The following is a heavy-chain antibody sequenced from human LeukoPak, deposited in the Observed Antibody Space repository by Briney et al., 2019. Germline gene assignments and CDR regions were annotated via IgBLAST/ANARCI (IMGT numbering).Heavy chain of an antibody. Sequence: GGSLRLSCTASGFSFSRYSMNWVRQAPGKGLEWVSSISSSRSYIYYADSVKGRFTISRDNAKNSLYLQMNSLRAEDTAVYYCARDNDFWSGYPSFDYWGQGTLVTVSS. CDR2: ISSSRSYI. D-gene: IGHD3-3*01. CDR1: GFSFSRYS. CDR3: ARDNDFWSGYPSFDY. J-gene: IGHJ4*02. V-gene: IGHV3-21*01.